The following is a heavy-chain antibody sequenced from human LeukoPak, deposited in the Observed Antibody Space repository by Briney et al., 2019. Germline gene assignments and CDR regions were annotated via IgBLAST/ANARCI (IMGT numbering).Heavy chain of an antibody. CDR1: GFTFSSYT. Sequence: GGSLRLSCTASGFTFSSYTMHWIRQAPGKGLEWVSSISGSNSYIFYADSVKGRFTVSRDNAKDSLYLQMNSLRAEDTAVYYCARALTTLTYEGYWGQGTLVTVSS. D-gene: IGHD1-1*01. V-gene: IGHV3-21*01. CDR2: ISGSNSYI. J-gene: IGHJ4*02. CDR3: ARALTTLTYEGY.